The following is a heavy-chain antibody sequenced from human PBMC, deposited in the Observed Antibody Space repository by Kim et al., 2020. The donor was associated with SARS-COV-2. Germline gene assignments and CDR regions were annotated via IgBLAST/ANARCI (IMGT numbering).Heavy chain of an antibody. Sequence: SETLSLTCAVYGGSFSGYYWSWIRQPPGKGLEWIGEINHSGSTNYNPSLKSRVTISVDTSKNQFSLKLSSVTAADTAVYYCARGGRGVDHDSSEIWGYYFDYWGQGTLVTVSS. V-gene: IGHV4-34*01. J-gene: IGHJ4*02. CDR3: ARGGRGVDHDSSEIWGYYFDY. CDR2: INHSGST. CDR1: GGSFSGYY. D-gene: IGHD3-22*01.